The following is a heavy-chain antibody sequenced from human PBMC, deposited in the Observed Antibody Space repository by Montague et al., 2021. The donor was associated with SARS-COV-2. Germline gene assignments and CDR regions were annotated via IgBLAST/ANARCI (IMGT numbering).Heavy chain of an antibody. Sequence: SETLSLTCTVSGGSISSYYRSWIRQPPGKGLEWIGNIYYSGSTNYKPSXXSRVTISVDTSKNQFSLKLSSVTAADTAVYYCARLARGEYYDFWSGSHEYPHYYYGMDVSGQGTTIPVSS. D-gene: IGHD3-3*01. CDR1: GGSISSYY. CDR3: ARLARGEYYDFWSGSHEYPHYYYGMDV. J-gene: IGHJ6*02. CDR2: IYYSGST. V-gene: IGHV4-59*08.